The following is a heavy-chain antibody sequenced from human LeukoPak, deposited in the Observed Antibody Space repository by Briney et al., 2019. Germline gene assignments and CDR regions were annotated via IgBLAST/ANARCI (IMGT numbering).Heavy chain of an antibody. CDR3: ARLNFGDDY. CDR1: GFTVSSNY. V-gene: IGHV3-66*01. Sequence: GSLRLSRAASGFTVSSNYINWVRQAPGKGLEWVSLIYGSTSADYADSVKGRFTISRDTSMNTVYLQMNSLRAEDTAVYYCARLNFGDDYWGQGTLVTVSS. D-gene: IGHD4-17*01. J-gene: IGHJ4*02. CDR2: IYGSTSA.